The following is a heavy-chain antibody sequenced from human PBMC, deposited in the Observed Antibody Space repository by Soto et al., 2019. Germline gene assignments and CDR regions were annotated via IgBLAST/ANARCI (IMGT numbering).Heavy chain of an antibody. CDR1: GYSFTSYW. CDR2: IYPGDSDT. CDR3: ARSMVRGAYYSYGMEV. V-gene: IGHV5-51*01. Sequence: GESLKISCKGSGYSFTSYWIGWVRQMPGKGLEWMGIIYPGDSDTRYSPSFQGQVTISADKSISTAYLQWSSLKASDTAMYYCARSMVRGAYYSYGMEVWGQGTMVNVSS. D-gene: IGHD3-10*01. J-gene: IGHJ6*02.